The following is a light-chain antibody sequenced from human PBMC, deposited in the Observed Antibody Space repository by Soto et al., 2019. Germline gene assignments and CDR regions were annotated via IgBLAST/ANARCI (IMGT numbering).Light chain of an antibody. CDR3: QQYNSYSK. CDR2: SAS. CDR1: QSISSW. V-gene: IGKV1-5*01. J-gene: IGKJ1*01. Sequence: ILMTHSPSTLSASVGDRVTIPCRASQSISSWLAWYQQKPGKAPNLLIYSASSSARGVPSRCSGRGSGTEFTLTISSLQPDDFANYYCQQYNSYSKFGQGTKVDIK.